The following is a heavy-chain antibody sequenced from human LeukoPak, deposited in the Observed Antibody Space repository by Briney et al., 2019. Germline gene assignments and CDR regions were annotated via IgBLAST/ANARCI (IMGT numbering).Heavy chain of an antibody. V-gene: IGHV1-46*01. CDR3: ARLGWVVTSDYYGMDV. D-gene: IGHD3-22*01. CDR2: INPSGGST. J-gene: IGHJ6*02. CDR1: GYTFTSYY. Sequence: ASVKVSCKASGYTFTSYYMHWVRQAPGQGLEWMGIINPSGGSTSYAQKFQGRVTMTRDTSTSTVYMELSSLRSEDTAVYYCARLGWVVTSDYYGMDVWGQGTTVTVSS.